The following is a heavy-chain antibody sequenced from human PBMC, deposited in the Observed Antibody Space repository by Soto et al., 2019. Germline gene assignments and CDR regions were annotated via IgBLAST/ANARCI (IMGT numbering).Heavy chain of an antibody. CDR2: IIPILGIA. CDR3: EDVVAAREVYY. Sequence: ASVKVYCKASGVTFGSYTISWVRQAPGQGLEWMGRIIPILGIANYAQKFQGRVTITADKSTSTAYMELSSLRSEDTAVYYCEDVVAAREVYYRAQRTPVPVSS. D-gene: IGHD2-15*01. CDR1: GVTFGSYT. V-gene: IGHV1-69*02. J-gene: IGHJ4*02.